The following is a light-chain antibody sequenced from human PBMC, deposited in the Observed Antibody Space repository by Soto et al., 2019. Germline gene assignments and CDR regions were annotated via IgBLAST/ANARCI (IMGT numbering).Light chain of an antibody. CDR2: DVS. Sequence: DIQMTHAPSSLSASVGDRVTITCQASQDITNYLNWYQQKPGKAPKLLIYDVSKLEAGVPSRFSGSGSGTDFTRTIRSLQPEDTATYYSQQYDNRPLAFGGGTKVEIX. CDR1: QDITNY. CDR3: QQYDNRPLA. J-gene: IGKJ4*01. V-gene: IGKV1-33*01.